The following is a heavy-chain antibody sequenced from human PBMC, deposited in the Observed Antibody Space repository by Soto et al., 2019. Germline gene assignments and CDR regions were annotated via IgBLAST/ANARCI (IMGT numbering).Heavy chain of an antibody. V-gene: IGHV1-69*13. D-gene: IGHD3-22*01. CDR1: GGTFSSYA. CDR3: ARAPGSPFYYYDSSGYYPNWFDP. CDR2: IIPIFGTA. J-gene: IGHJ5*02. Sequence: SVKVSCKASGGTFSSYAISWVRRAPGQGLEWMGGIIPIFGTANYAQKFQGRVTITADESTSTAYMELSSLRSEDTAVYYCARAPGSPFYYYDSSGYYPNWFDPWGQGTLVTVSS.